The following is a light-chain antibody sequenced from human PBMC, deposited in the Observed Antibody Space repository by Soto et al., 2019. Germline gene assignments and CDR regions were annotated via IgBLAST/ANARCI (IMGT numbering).Light chain of an antibody. CDR2: DAS. J-gene: IGKJ4*01. V-gene: IGKV1-5*01. Sequence: DIQMTQSPSTLSASVGYRATITCRASQSISSWLAWYQQKPGKAPKLQIYDASSLENGVPSRFRSSGSGTELPLTISSQQADCFATYLCQQYNSYPLTFGGGTQVEI. CDR1: QSISSW. CDR3: QQYNSYPLT.